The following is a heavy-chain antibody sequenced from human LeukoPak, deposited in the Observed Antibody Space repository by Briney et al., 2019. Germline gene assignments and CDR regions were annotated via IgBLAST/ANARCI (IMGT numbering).Heavy chain of an antibody. CDR1: GFTFSSYW. Sequence: GGSLRLSCAASGFTFSSYWMSWVRQAPGKGLEWLAKIKEDGSEKYYVDSVKGRFTISRDNAKNSLSLQMNSLRAEDTAVYYCARQYCSSTSCYKRGYYYYYMDVWGKGTTVTVSS. D-gene: IGHD2-2*02. CDR2: IKEDGSEK. J-gene: IGHJ6*03. CDR3: ARQYCSSTSCYKRGYYYYYMDV. V-gene: IGHV3-7*01.